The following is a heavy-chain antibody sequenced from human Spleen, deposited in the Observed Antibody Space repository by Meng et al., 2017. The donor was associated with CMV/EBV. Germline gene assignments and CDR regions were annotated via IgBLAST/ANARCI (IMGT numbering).Heavy chain of an antibody. Sequence: GESLKISCAASGFTFDNYAMTWVRQAPGKGPEWVSGISGSGFSTYYADSVKGRFTNSRDNSKNSLYLQMNSLRAEDTAVYFCARERASCGGDCLDYWGQGTLVTVSS. J-gene: IGHJ4*02. V-gene: IGHV3-23*01. CDR2: ISGSGFST. CDR1: GFTFDNYA. D-gene: IGHD2-21*01. CDR3: ARERASCGGDCLDY.